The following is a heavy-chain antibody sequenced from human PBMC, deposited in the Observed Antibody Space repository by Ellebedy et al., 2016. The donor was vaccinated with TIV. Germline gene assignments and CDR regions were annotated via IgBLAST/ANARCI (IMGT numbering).Heavy chain of an antibody. J-gene: IGHJ6*02. Sequence: PGGSLRLSCTVSGGSISPNYWSWIRQPPGKGLEWIGYIYYTGATNYNPSLRSRVTISVDTSRNQFFLKLFSVTAADTAVYYCAREGAGEQKRPGGGARRTFRYDMDVWGQGTTVTVSS. CDR1: GGSISPNY. D-gene: IGHD1/OR15-1a*01. V-gene: IGHV4-59*01. CDR3: AREGAGEQKRPGGGARRTFRYDMDV. CDR2: IYYTGAT.